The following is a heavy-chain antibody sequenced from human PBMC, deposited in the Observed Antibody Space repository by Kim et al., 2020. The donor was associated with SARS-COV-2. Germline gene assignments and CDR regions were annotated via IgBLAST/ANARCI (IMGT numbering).Heavy chain of an antibody. CDR3: ARALLRYFDWLTYGMDV. J-gene: IGHJ6*02. CDR2: IIPIFGTA. V-gene: IGHV1-69*13. Sequence: SVKVSCKASGGTFSSYAISWVRQAPGQGLEWMGGIIPIFGTANYAQKFQGRVTITADESTSTAYMELSSLRSEDTAVYYCARALLRYFDWLTYGMDVWGQGTTVTVSS. CDR1: GGTFSSYA. D-gene: IGHD3-9*01.